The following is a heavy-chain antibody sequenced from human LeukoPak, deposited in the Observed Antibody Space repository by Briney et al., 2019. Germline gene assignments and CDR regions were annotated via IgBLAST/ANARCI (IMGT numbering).Heavy chain of an antibody. V-gene: IGHV4-39*01. D-gene: IGHD6-13*01. CDR2: IYYSGST. CDR3: ARHPSRIGGAGPFDP. Sequence: SETLSLTCTVSGGSISSSSYYWGWIRQPPGKGLEWIGSIYYSGSTYYNPSLKSRVTISVDTSKNQFSLKLSSLTAADTAVYYCARHPSRIGGAGPFDPWGQGTLVTVSS. J-gene: IGHJ5*02. CDR1: GGSISSSSYY.